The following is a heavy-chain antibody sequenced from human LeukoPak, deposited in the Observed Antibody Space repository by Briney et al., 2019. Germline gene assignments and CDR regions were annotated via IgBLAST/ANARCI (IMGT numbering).Heavy chain of an antibody. V-gene: IGHV3-66*01. CDR2: IYSCGNT. CDR3: SRVAGMRG. CDR1: GFTVTRNY. J-gene: IGHJ4*01. Sequence: GRSLRLSCAASGFTVTRNYMNWVRQAQGKGRECVSVIYSCGNTDDADSVRGRFTISRDNTKSTMYLQMSSLRVEDTGVYNCSRVAGMRGWRQGTLVTVSS.